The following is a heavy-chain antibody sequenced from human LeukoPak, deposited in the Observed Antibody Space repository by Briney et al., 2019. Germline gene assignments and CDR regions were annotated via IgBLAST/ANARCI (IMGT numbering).Heavy chain of an antibody. V-gene: IGHV1-24*01. Sequence: ASVKVSCKVSGYTLTELSMHWVRQAPGKGLEWMGGFDPEDGETIYAQKFQGRVTMTEDTSTDTAYMELSSLRPEDTAVYYCATAVSYYYDSSGYNFDYWGQGTLVTVSS. CDR3: ATAVSYYYDSSGYNFDY. D-gene: IGHD3-22*01. CDR2: FDPEDGET. J-gene: IGHJ4*02. CDR1: GYTLTELS.